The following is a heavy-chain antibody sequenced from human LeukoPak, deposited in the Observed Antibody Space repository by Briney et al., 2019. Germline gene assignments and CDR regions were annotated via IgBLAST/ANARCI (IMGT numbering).Heavy chain of an antibody. CDR2: INPNSGGT. V-gene: IGHV1-2*02. D-gene: IGHD6-13*01. Sequence: ASVKVSCKASGYTFTGYYMHWVRQAPVQGLEWMGWINPNSGGTNYAQKFQGRVTMTRDTSISTAYMELSRLRSDDTAVYYCARADSVPAGDYHYWYMDVWGKGTTVTVSS. J-gene: IGHJ6*03. CDR1: GYTFTGYY. CDR3: ARADSVPAGDYHYWYMDV.